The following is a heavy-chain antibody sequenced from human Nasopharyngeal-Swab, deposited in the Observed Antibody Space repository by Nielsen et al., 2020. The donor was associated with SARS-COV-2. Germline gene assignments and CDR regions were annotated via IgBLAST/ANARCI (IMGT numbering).Heavy chain of an antibody. CDR3: TTELYCYGSGSYYKGFAD. Sequence: ERPTPGKGLEWVGRIKSKTDGGTTDYAAPVKGRFTISRDDSKHPLYLQMNSLKTEDTAVYDCTTELYCYGSGSYYKGFADWGQGTLVTVSP. J-gene: IGHJ4*02. CDR2: IKSKTDGGTT. D-gene: IGHD3-10*01. V-gene: IGHV3-15*01.